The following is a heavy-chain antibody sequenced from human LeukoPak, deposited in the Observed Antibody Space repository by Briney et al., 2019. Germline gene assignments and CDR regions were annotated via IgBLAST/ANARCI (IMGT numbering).Heavy chain of an antibody. CDR2: VSRSGTT. J-gene: IGHJ4*01. Sequence: PSETLSLTCVVSGYSISNNYFWGWIRQSPGKGLEWIGTVSRSGTTYYNPSLKSRVIISIDTSKNQFSLKLISVTAADTAVYYCTRLVPAWEGGGSNYWGRGTLVTVSS. CDR1: GYSISNNYF. CDR3: TRLVPAWEGGGSNY. V-gene: IGHV4-38-2*01. D-gene: IGHD1-26*01.